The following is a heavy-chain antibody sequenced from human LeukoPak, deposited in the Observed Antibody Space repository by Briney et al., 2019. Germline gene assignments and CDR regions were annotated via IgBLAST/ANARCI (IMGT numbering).Heavy chain of an antibody. CDR1: GFTFSDHY. CDR2: ISDTGRTI. J-gene: IGHJ3*02. D-gene: IGHD5-24*01. CDR3: ARGDGYNDDAFDI. V-gene: IGHV3-11*04. Sequence: GGSLRLSCTASGFTFSDHYMSWIRQAPGKGLEWASYISDTGRTIYYPDSVKGRFTISRDNAKNSLYLQMNSLRAEDTAVYYCARGDGYNDDAFDIWGQGTMVTVSS.